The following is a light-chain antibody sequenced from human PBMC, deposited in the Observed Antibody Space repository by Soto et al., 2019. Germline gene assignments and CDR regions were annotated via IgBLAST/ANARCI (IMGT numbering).Light chain of an antibody. CDR2: GAS. J-gene: IGKJ2*01. CDR3: QQYKSWPYT. V-gene: IGKV3-15*01. Sequence: EIVLTQSPATLSVSLGGSATLSCRASQGVGNTLAWFQQQPGQPPSLLVYGASTRAPGVPARFSGSDSGTEFTLTVSSLQSEDIAIYYCQQYKSWPYTFGQGTKLEIE. CDR1: QGVGNT.